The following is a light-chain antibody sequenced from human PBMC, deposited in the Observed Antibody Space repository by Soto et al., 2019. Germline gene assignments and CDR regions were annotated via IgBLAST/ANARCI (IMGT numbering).Light chain of an antibody. CDR3: QQRKNWPPIT. Sequence: ETVLTQSPATLSLSPGERATLSCRASQNVDKYLAWFQKKPGQAPRLLIYDASNRATGIPARFSGSGSGTDFTLTISSLEPEDFAVSYCQQRKNWPPITFGQGTRLEIK. V-gene: IGKV3-11*01. CDR1: QNVDKY. CDR2: DAS. J-gene: IGKJ5*01.